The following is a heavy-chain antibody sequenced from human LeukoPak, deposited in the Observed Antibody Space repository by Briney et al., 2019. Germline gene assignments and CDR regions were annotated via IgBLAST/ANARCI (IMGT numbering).Heavy chain of an antibody. V-gene: IGHV3-74*01. Sequence: GGSLSLSCAASGFTFDNYAMTWVRHGPGKGLVWVSRIDSDGRSTSYADSVKGRFTISRDNAKNTLYLQMSSLRAEDTAVYYCARERGVGYSSPPGSKRHETDFDPWGQGTLVTVSS. J-gene: IGHJ5*02. CDR1: GFTFDNYA. CDR2: IDSDGRST. CDR3: ARERGVGYSSPPGSKRHETDFDP. D-gene: IGHD6-19*01.